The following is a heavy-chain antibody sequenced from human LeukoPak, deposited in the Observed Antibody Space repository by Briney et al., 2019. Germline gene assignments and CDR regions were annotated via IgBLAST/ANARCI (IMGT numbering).Heavy chain of an antibody. CDR1: GFTFSSYG. CDR2: SYSEEWVAISYSGGTS. J-gene: IGHJ3*02. Sequence: PGGSLRLSCAASGFTFSSYGMHWVRQAPGKGLEWVAISYSEEWVAISYSGGTSQYAESVKGRFTISRDNSKNTLYLQMSSLRAEDTAEYHCAKRTARGNAFDTWGQGTVVTVSS. CDR3: AKRTARGNAFDT. D-gene: IGHD2-21*02. V-gene: IGHV3-NL1*01.